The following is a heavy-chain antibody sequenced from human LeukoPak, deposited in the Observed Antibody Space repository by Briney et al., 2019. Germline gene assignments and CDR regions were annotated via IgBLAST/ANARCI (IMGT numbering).Heavy chain of an antibody. CDR3: ARDLRGEGDTYFQH. Sequence: SETLSLTCTVSGGSISSDYWSWIRQPPGKGLEWIGYIYYSGSTNYNPSLKSRVTISVDTSKNQFSLKLSSVTAADTAVYYCARDLRGEGDTYFQHWGQGTLVTVSS. J-gene: IGHJ1*01. CDR1: GGSISSDY. CDR2: IYYSGST. V-gene: IGHV4-59*01. D-gene: IGHD1-26*01.